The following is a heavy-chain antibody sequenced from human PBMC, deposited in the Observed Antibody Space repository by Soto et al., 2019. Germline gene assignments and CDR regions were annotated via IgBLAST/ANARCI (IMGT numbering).Heavy chain of an antibody. J-gene: IGHJ6*02. V-gene: IGHV6-1*01. CDR2: TYYRSKWYN. CDR3: ARGVGYCSGGSCYDGMDV. D-gene: IGHD2-15*01. Sequence: PSRGLEWLGRTYYRSKWYNDYAVSVKSRITINPDTSKNQFSLQLNSVTPEDTAVYYCARGVGYCSGGSCYDGMDVWGQGTTVTVPS.